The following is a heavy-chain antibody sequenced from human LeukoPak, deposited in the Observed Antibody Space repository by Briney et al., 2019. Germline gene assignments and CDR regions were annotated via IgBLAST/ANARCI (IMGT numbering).Heavy chain of an antibody. V-gene: IGHV3-23*01. D-gene: IGHD6-19*01. CDR3: AKDSRYSSGLGS. J-gene: IGHJ4*02. CDR2: ISGSGGST. Sequence: GGSLRLSCAASGFTFSSFAMSWVRQAPGKGLEWVSAISGSGGSTYYADSVKGRFTISRDNSKNTLYLQMNSLRAEDTAVYYCAKDSRYSSGLGSWGQGTLVTVSS. CDR1: GFTFSSFA.